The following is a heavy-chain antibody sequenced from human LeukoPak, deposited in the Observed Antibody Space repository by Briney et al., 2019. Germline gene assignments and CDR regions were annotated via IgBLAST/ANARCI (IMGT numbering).Heavy chain of an antibody. CDR2: ISSSSSSI. V-gene: IGHV3-21*01. CDR1: GFTFSIYS. Sequence: PGGSLRLSCAASGFTFSIYSMNWVRQAPGKGLEWVSSISSSSSSIYDADSVKGRFTISRDNAKNSLYLQMNSLRAEDTAVYYCAREEGGYCSSTSCRQFDYWGQGTLVTVSS. J-gene: IGHJ4*02. D-gene: IGHD2-2*01. CDR3: AREEGGYCSSTSCRQFDY.